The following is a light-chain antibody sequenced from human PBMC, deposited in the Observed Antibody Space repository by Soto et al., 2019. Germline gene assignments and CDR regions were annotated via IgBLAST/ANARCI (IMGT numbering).Light chain of an antibody. V-gene: IGLV1-40*01. J-gene: IGLJ3*02. CDR3: QSHDSSLSRRV. Sequence: QSVLTQPPSVSGAPGQRVTISCTGSSSNIGAGYDVHWYQQLPGTAPKLLIYGNSNRPSGVPDRFSGSKSGTSASLAITGLQAEDEADYCCQSHDSSLSRRVFGGGTKLTVL. CDR1: SSNIGAGYD. CDR2: GNS.